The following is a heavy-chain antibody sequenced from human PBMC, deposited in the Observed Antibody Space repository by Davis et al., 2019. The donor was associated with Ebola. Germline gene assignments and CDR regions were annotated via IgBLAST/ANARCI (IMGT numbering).Heavy chain of an antibody. CDR2: LGTSADT. CDR1: GFMFSSYV. D-gene: IGHD1-26*01. CDR3: AKDTSNIWFDV. Sequence: GESLKISCAASGFMFSSYVMSWVRQAPGKGLEWVSTLGTSADTYYADSVKGRFTISRDNSKYTLYLQMNGLRVEDTAIYYCAKDTSNIWFDVWGQGTMVTVSS. J-gene: IGHJ3*01. V-gene: IGHV3-23*01.